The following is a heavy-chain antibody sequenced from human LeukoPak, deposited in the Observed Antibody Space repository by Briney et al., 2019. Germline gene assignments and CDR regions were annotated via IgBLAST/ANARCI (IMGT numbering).Heavy chain of an antibody. CDR2: IYYTGTT. CDR3: ARARGISAAVHY. J-gene: IGHJ4*02. D-gene: IGHD6-13*01. CDR1: GGSINSYY. Sequence: SETLSLTCSVSGGSINSYYWTWIRQPPGKGLEWIGYIYYTGTTNYNPSLESRVTMPVDTSKNQFSLKLSSVTAADTAVYYCARARGISAAVHYWGQGTLVTVSS. V-gene: IGHV4-59*01.